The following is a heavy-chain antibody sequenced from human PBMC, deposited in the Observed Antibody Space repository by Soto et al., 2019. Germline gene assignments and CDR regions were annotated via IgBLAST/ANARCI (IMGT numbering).Heavy chain of an antibody. V-gene: IGHV3-23*01. D-gene: IGHD5-18*01. Sequence: EVQLLESGGGLVQPGGSLRLSCAASGFTFSSYAMSWVRQAPGKGLEWVAGISGSGGSTYYADCVKGRFTISRDNSKKPLDLQTNSLSAEDTAVYYGAKERGYAYGYGAMDVWGQGTTVTVSS. J-gene: IGHJ6*02. CDR1: GFTFSSYA. CDR2: ISGSGGST. CDR3: AKERGYAYGYGAMDV.